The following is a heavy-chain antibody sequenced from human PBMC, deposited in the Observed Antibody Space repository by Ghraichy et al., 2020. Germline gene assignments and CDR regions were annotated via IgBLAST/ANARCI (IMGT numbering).Heavy chain of an antibody. J-gene: IGHJ6*02. CDR1: GGSFSGYY. D-gene: IGHD2-2*01. CDR3: ARGLPLGYCSSTSCPKKRYGMDV. Sequence: SQTLSLTCAVYGGSFSGYYWSWIRQPPGKGLEWIGEINHSGSTNYNPSLKSRVTISVDTSKNQFSLKLSSVTAADTAVYYCARGLPLGYCSSTSCPKKRYGMDVWGQGTTVTVSS. V-gene: IGHV4-34*01. CDR2: INHSGST.